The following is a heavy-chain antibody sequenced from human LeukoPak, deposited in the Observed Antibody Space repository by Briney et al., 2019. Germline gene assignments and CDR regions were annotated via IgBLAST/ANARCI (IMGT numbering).Heavy chain of an antibody. CDR1: GFTFSTFA. J-gene: IGHJ4*02. Sequence: GGSLRLSCAVSGFTFSTFAMNWVRQAPGKGLEWVSSLSDSAVSSYYADSVKCRFTISRDNSKNTLYLQMNSLRAEDTATYYCAKAPDSSGFPSYFDSWGQGTLVAVSS. CDR3: AKAPDSSGFPSYFDS. V-gene: IGHV3-23*01. CDR2: LSDSAVSS. D-gene: IGHD3-22*01.